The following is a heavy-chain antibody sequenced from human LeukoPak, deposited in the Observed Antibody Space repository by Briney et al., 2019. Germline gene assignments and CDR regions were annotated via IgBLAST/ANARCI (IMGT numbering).Heavy chain of an antibody. CDR3: ARAGHYYDSRGSLDY. V-gene: IGHV1-69*04. Sequence: SVKVSCKASGGTFSSYAISWVRQAPGQGLEWMGRIIPILGIANYAQKFQGRVTITADKSTSTAYMELSSLRSEDTAVYCCARAGHYYDSRGSLDYWGQGTLVTVSS. D-gene: IGHD3-22*01. J-gene: IGHJ4*02. CDR2: IIPILGIA. CDR1: GGTFSSYA.